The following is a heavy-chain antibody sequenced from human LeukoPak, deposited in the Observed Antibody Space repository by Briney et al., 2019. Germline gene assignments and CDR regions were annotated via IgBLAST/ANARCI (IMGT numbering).Heavy chain of an antibody. Sequence: SETLSLTCAVSGGSISSGGYSWSWIRQPPGKGLEWIGYIYHSGSTYYNPSLRSRVTISLDRSKNQFSLELSSVTAAATAVYYCASLWCSGGSCFIEYWGQGTLVTVSS. D-gene: IGHD2-15*01. J-gene: IGHJ4*02. CDR1: GGSISSGGYS. V-gene: IGHV4-30-2*01. CDR3: ASLWCSGGSCFIEY. CDR2: IYHSGST.